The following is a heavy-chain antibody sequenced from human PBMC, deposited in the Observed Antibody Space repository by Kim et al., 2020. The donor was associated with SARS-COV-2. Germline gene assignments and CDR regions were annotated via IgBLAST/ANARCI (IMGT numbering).Heavy chain of an antibody. J-gene: IGHJ5*02. CDR3: AREGARLRFLDWLPKAWFDP. CDR2: INAGNGNT. D-gene: IGHD3-3*01. CDR1: GYTFTSYA. V-gene: IGHV1-3*01. Sequence: ASVKVSCKASGYTFTSYAMNWVRQAPGQRLEWMGWINAGNGNTKYSQKFQGRVTITRDTSASTAYMELSSLRSEDTAVYYCAREGARLRFLDWLPKAWFDPWGQGTLGTVAS.